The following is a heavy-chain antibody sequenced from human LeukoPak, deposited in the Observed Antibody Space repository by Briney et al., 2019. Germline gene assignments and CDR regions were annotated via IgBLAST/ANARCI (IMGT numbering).Heavy chain of an antibody. J-gene: IGHJ6*02. Sequence: GGSLRLSCAASGITVSSNYMSWVRQAPGKGLEWVSFIHSGDRTYYADSVKGRFTISRDNSKNTLYLQMNSLRAEDTAVYYCARDPILSGSYLWGGYYYGMDVWGQGTTVTVSS. CDR2: IHSGDRT. D-gene: IGHD1-26*01. CDR3: ARDPILSGSYLWGGYYYGMDV. V-gene: IGHV3-66*01. CDR1: GITVSSNY.